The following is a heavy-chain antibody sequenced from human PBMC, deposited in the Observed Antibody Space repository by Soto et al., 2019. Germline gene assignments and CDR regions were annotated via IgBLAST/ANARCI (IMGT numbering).Heavy chain of an antibody. Sequence: QVQLVQSGAEVKKPGSSVKVSCKASGGTFSSYAISWVRQAPGQGLEWMGGIIPIFGTANYAQKFQGRVTITADEATSTAYMELSSRRSEDTAEDYCARLPLRYEIWTGPAHYCYYGMDGWGQGTTVTGAS. J-gene: IGHJ6*02. D-gene: IGHD3-9*01. CDR2: IIPIFGTA. V-gene: IGHV1-69*01. CDR3: ARLPLRYEIWTGPAHYCYYGMDG. CDR1: GGTFSSYA.